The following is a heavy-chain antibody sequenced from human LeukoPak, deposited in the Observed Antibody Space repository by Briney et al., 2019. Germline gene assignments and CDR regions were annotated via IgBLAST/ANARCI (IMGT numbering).Heavy chain of an antibody. J-gene: IGHJ6*03. CDR2: LYHPDST. D-gene: IGHD2-2*01. Sequence: SETLSLTCGVSGYPINNAYYWVWIRHPTGKGLEWIGSLYHPDSTYYNPSLKSRVTMSVDTSRNQFSLRLSFVPAADTAVYYCARQYDSYFYYYLDLWGTGTTVTDSS. V-gene: IGHV4-38-2*01. CDR1: GYPINNAYY. CDR3: ARQYDSYFYYYLDL.